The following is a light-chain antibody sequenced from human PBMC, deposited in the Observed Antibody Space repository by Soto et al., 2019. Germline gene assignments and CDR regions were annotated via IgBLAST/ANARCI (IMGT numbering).Light chain of an antibody. V-gene: IGKV3-15*01. CDR2: GTS. CDR1: QSVSSN. J-gene: IGKJ3*01. Sequence: EIIMTQSPATLSVSPGERATLSCRASQSVSSNLAWYLQRPGQAPRLLIYGTSTRATGIPDRFSGSGSGTEFPLTISSLQSEDFAVYYCQQYDSSPPLFTFGPGTTFDLK. CDR3: QQYDSSPPLFT.